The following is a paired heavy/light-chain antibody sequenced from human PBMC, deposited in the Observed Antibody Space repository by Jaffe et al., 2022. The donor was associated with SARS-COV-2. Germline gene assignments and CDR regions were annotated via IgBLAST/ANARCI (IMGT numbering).Heavy chain of an antibody. V-gene: IGHV3-48*03. CDR2: ISSGGSDV. CDR3: ARGISAATSCWCPYFDC. D-gene: IGHD6-13*01. Sequence: EVQLVESGGNLVQPGGSLRLSCAASGFTFSTYAMIWVRQAPGKGLEWVSYISSGGSDVYFADSVKGRFTVSRDNAQKSLFLHMNSLRAEDTALYYCARGISAATSCWCPYFDCWGQGTLVTVSS. J-gene: IGHJ4*02. CDR1: GFTFSTYA.
Light chain of an antibody. V-gene: IGKV3-20*01. CDR3: QQYQASPLT. CDR1: QSVSSTY. Sequence: EIVLTQSPGTLSVSPGERATLSCRASQSVSSTYLAWYKQKPGQAPRLLIYAASSRATGIPDRFSGSGSGTDFTLTISGLEPEDSAVFYCQQYQASPLTFGGGTKVEIK. CDR2: AAS. J-gene: IGKJ4*01.